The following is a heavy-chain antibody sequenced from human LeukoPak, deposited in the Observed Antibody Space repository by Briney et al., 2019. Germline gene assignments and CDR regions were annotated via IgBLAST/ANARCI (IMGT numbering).Heavy chain of an antibody. CDR1: GFTFSIYA. D-gene: IGHD3-22*01. CDR3: ARDFRNTMIVVGYYFDY. J-gene: IGHJ4*02. Sequence: PGGSLRLSCAASGFTFSIYAMHWVRQAPGKGLEYVSAISSSGGSTYYANSVKGRFTISRDNSKNTLYLQMGSLRAEDTAVYYRARDFRNTMIVVGYYFDYWGQGALVTVSS. V-gene: IGHV3-64*01. CDR2: ISSSGGST.